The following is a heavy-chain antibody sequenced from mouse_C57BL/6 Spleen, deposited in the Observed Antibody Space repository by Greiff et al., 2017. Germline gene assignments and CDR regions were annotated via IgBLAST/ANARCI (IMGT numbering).Heavy chain of an antibody. V-gene: IGHV1-47*01. CDR1: GYTFTTYP. CDR2: FHPYNDDT. J-gene: IGHJ4*01. D-gene: IGHD1-1*01. Sequence: VMLVESGAELVKPGASVKMSCKASGYTFTTYPIEWMKQNHGKSLEWIGNFHPYNDDTKYNEKFKGKATLTVEKSSSTVYLELSRLTSDDSAVYYCARGVATDYAMDYWGQGTSVTVSS. CDR3: ARGVATDYAMDY.